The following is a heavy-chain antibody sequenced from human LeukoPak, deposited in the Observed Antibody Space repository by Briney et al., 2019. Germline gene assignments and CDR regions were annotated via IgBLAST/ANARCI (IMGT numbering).Heavy chain of an antibody. CDR1: GFTFSSYR. J-gene: IGHJ4*02. Sequence: GGSLRLSCAASGFTFSSYRMNWVRQAPGKGLEWVSSISSSSSYIYYADSVKGRFTISRDNAKNSLYLQMNSLRAEDTAVYYCAKDRGRYYDSSGYYWGYYFDSWGQGILVTVST. CDR2: ISSSSSYI. CDR3: AKDRGRYYDSSGYYWGYYFDS. V-gene: IGHV3-21*01. D-gene: IGHD3-22*01.